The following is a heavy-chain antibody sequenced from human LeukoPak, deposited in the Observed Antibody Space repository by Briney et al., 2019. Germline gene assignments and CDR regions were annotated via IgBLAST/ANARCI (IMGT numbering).Heavy chain of an antibody. J-gene: IGHJ4*02. CDR1: GGSISSYY. V-gene: IGHV4-59*01. Sequence: SETLSLTCTVSGGSISSYYWSWIRQPPGKGLEWIGYIYYSGSTNYNPSLKSRVTISVDTSKNQFSLELSSVTAADTAVYYCARVHGELRFDYWGQGTLVTVSS. CDR2: IYYSGST. D-gene: IGHD1-26*01. CDR3: ARVHGELRFDY.